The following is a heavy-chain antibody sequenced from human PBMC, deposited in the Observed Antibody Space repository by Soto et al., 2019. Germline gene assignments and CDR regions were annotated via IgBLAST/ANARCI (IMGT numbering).Heavy chain of an antibody. V-gene: IGHV4-59*08. J-gene: IGHJ5*02. D-gene: IGHD3-10*01. CDR2: IYYRGTT. CDR3: ARHIRSMVRGVMIIWFDP. Sequence: SETLSLTCTVSGDSISSYYWSWFRQPPGKGLEWIGYIYYRGTTNYNSSLKSRVTISLDTPKSQFSLRLSSVTAADTAVYYCARHIRSMVRGVMIIWFDPWGQGALVTVS. CDR1: GDSISSYY.